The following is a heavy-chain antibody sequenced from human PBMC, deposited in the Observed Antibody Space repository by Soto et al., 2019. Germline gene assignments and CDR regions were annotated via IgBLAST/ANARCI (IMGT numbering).Heavy chain of an antibody. Sequence: QVQLVQSGAEVKKPGASVKVSCKASGYTFTGYYMHWVRQAPGQGLEWMGWINPNSGGTNYAQKCQGRVTMTRDTSISTADMELRRLRSDDTAVYYCALVVGITYPLPLDVWGQGTTVTVSS. V-gene: IGHV1-2*02. J-gene: IGHJ6*01. CDR1: GYTFTGYY. D-gene: IGHD3-22*01. CDR2: INPNSGGT. CDR3: ALVVGITYPLPLDV.